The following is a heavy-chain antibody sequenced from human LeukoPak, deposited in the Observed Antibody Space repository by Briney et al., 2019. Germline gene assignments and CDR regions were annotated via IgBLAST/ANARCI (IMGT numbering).Heavy chain of an antibody. Sequence: ASVKVSCKASGGTFSSYAISWVRQAPGQGLEWMGWINPNSGGTNYAQKFQGWVTMTRDTSISTAYMELSRLRSDDTAVYYCAREKSIAVAGTDYFDYWGQGTLVTVSS. J-gene: IGHJ4*02. CDR2: INPNSGGT. CDR3: AREKSIAVAGTDYFDY. CDR1: GGTFSSYA. D-gene: IGHD6-19*01. V-gene: IGHV1-2*04.